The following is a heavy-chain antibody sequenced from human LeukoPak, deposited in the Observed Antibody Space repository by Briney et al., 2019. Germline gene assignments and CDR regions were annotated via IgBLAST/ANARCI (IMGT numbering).Heavy chain of an antibody. CDR3: ARGGGSQAPYYYYGMDV. CDR1: GGSISSYY. D-gene: IGHD2-15*01. V-gene: IGHV4-59*01. CDR2: IYYSGST. Sequence: PSETLSLTCTVSGGSISSYYWSWIRQPPGKGLEWIGYIYYSGSTNYKPSLKSRVTTSVDTSKNQFSLRLNSVTAADTAVYYCARGGGSQAPYYYYGMDVWGQGTTVTVSS. J-gene: IGHJ6*02.